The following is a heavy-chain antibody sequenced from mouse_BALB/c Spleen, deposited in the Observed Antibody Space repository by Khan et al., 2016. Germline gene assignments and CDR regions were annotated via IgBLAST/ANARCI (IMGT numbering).Heavy chain of an antibody. J-gene: IGHJ4*01. CDR1: GFLLTSYG. CDR3: AKEEGNCVMNS. V-gene: IGHV2-5*01. Sequence: VQLQESGPDLVQPSQSLSINCTVSGFLLTSYGVHWVRQSPGKGLEWLGVIWRGGSTDYSAASMSRLSSTRDTSESQVFFKMNSLQTDDTAIYFCAKEEGNCVMNSWGQGTSVTVSS. CDR2: IWRGGST. D-gene: IGHD2-1*01.